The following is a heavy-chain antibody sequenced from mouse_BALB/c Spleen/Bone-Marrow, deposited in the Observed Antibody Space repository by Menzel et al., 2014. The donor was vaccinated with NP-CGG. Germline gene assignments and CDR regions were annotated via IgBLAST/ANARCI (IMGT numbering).Heavy chain of an antibody. CDR2: IYPGDGDT. V-gene: IGHV1-80*01. J-gene: IGHJ4*01. CDR3: ARSGYSAMDY. D-gene: IGHD1-3*01. CDR1: GYAFSSYW. Sequence: VKVVESGAELVRPGSSVKISCKPSGYAFSSYWMNWVKQRPGQGPEWIGQIYPGDGDTNYNGKFKGKATLTADKSSSTAYMHLSSLTSEDSAVYFCARSGYSAMDYWGQGTSVTVSS.